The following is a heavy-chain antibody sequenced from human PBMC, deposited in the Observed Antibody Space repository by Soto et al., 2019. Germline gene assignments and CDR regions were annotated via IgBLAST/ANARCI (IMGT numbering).Heavy chain of an antibody. CDR3: AKGIAVAGSFEY. CDR2: IYYSGST. D-gene: IGHD6-19*01. V-gene: IGHV4-30-2*01. J-gene: IGHJ4*02. Sequence: SETLSRTCAVSGDSISSGGYSWNWIRQPPGKGLEWIGYIYYSGSTYYNPSLKSRLTISVDRSKNQFSLRLTSVTAADTAVYYCAKGIAVAGSFEYWGQGTLVTVSS. CDR1: GDSISSGGYS.